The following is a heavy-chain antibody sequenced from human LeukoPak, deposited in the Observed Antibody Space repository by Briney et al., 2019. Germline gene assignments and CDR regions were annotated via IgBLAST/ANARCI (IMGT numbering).Heavy chain of an antibody. Sequence: GGSLRLSCAASGFTFSSYAMSWVRQAPGKGLEWVSGISDSGGSTYYTDSVKGQFTISRDNSKNTLYLQMNSLRAEDTAVYYCAKCPYTSGGHFDSWGQGTPVTVSS. CDR3: AKCPYTSGGHFDS. J-gene: IGHJ4*02. CDR1: GFTFSSYA. CDR2: ISDSGGST. V-gene: IGHV3-23*01. D-gene: IGHD6-19*01.